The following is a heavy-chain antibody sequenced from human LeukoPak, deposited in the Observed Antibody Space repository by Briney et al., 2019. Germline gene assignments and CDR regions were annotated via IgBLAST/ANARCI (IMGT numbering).Heavy chain of an antibody. CDR2: IYNSGST. D-gene: IGHD4-17*01. J-gene: IGHJ3*02. V-gene: IGHV4-30-4*01. CDR3: ARGDGDYAAFDI. Sequence: SQTLSLTCTVSGGSISSGDYYWSWIRQPPGKGLERMGYIYNSGSTYNNPSLKSRVTISVDTSKNQFSLKLSSLTSADTAVYYCARGDGDYAAFDIWGQGTMVTVSS. CDR1: GGSISSGDYY.